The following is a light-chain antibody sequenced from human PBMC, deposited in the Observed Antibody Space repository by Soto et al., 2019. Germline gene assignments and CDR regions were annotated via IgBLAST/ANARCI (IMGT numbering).Light chain of an antibody. Sequence: DIQMTQSPSTLSASVGDRVTITCRASQNIGSWLAWYQQKPGSATKLLISDASSLESGVPSRFSGGGSGTDFTLTVSSLQPDDFATYYCQQYNSYSGTFGQGTKVEV. V-gene: IGKV1-5*01. J-gene: IGKJ1*01. CDR1: QNIGSW. CDR3: QQYNSYSGT. CDR2: DAS.